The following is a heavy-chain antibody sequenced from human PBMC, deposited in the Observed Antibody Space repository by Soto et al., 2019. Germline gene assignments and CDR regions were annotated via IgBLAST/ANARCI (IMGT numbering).Heavy chain of an antibody. D-gene: IGHD3-16*01. CDR1: EYTFANHD. CDR3: ARGWGRWPHEKPGDY. CDR2: MNPNSGNS. Sequence: QVQLVQSGAELKEPGASVKVSCTASEYTFANHDINWVRQATGRGLEWMGWMNPNSGNSGFAQKCQDRVTMTRDTSRDTAYMELRNLRSDDPAVYYCARGWGRWPHEKPGDYWGQGTLVTVS. V-gene: IGHV1-8*01. J-gene: IGHJ4*02.